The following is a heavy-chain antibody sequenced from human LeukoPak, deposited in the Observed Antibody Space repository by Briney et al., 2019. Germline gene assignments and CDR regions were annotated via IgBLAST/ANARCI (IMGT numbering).Heavy chain of an antibody. Sequence: HVRSLRLSCALSGLTFSKYCTSGVPATPGERLGWVAEIKQDEREQYYVDSVKGRFTIYRDTAKNSLYLQMNSLRAEDTAVYYCARDRDSYRPDYWGQGTLVTVSS. J-gene: IGHJ4*02. CDR2: IKQDEREQ. V-gene: IGHV3-7*01. CDR3: ARDRDSYRPDY. CDR1: GLTFSKYC. D-gene: IGHD5-18*01.